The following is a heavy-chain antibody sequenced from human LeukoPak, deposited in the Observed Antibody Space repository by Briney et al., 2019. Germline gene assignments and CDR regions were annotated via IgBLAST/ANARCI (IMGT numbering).Heavy chain of an antibody. CDR3: ARGSGRYYFYGIDV. J-gene: IGHJ6*02. CDR1: GGSISTYY. Sequence: SETRSLTCTVSGGSISTYYWSWIRQPPGKKLEWIGHVYNSGSTNYNPSLKSRVTISMDTSKNQFSLQVSTVTAADTAVYYCARGSGRYYFYGIDVWGQGTTVTVSS. CDR2: VYNSGST. D-gene: IGHD7-27*01. V-gene: IGHV4-59*01.